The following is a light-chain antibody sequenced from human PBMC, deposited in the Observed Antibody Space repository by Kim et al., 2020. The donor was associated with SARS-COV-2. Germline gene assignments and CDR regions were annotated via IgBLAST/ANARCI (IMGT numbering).Light chain of an antibody. V-gene: IGKV3-11*01. Sequence: LSPGERATLACRASQSVGSSFTWYQQKPGQAPRHLIYDAFSRATGIPARFSASGSGTDFTLTISSLEPEDFAVYYCQQRGNWPLTFGQGTKVDIK. CDR2: DAF. CDR3: QQRGNWPLT. J-gene: IGKJ1*01. CDR1: QSVGSS.